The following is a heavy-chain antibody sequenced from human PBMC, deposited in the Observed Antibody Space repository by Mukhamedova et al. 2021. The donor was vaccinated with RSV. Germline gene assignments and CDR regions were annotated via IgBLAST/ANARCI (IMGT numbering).Heavy chain of an antibody. Sequence: GRVSVIYSGGSTYYADSVKGRFTISRDNSKNTLYLQMNSLRAEDTAVYYCARVPPNYWGQGTLVTVSS. J-gene: IGHJ4*02. CDR2: IYSGGST. V-gene: IGHV3-66*02. CDR3: ARVPPNY.